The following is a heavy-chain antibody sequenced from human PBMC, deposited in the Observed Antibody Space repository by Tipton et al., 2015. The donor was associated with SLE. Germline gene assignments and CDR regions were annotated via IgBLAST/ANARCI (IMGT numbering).Heavy chain of an antibody. D-gene: IGHD3-16*01. V-gene: IGHV4-39*01. CDR1: GGSISRSDCH. CDR2: IHYSGST. CDR3: ARHRGDFDY. J-gene: IGHJ4*01. Sequence: TLSLTCNVSGGSISRSDCHWGWIRQPPGKGLEWIANIHYSGSTNYNPSLKSRVTISVDTSKNQFSLDLSSVTAADTAVYYCARHRGDFDYWGHGTLVTVSS.